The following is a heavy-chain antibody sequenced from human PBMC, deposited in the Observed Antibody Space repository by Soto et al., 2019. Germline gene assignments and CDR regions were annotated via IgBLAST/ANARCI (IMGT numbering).Heavy chain of an antibody. Sequence: SETLSLTCTVSGGSISSGDYYWSWIRQPPGKGLEWIGYIYYSGSTYYNPSLKSRVTISVDTSKNQFSLKLSSVTAADTAVYYCARARYYGGNSAEYFQHWGQGTLVTVSS. D-gene: IGHD4-17*01. CDR3: ARARYYGGNSAEYFQH. J-gene: IGHJ1*01. CDR1: GGSISSGDYY. CDR2: IYYSGST. V-gene: IGHV4-30-4*01.